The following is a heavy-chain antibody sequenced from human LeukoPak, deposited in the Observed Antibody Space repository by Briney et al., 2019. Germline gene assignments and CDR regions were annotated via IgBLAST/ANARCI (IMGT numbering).Heavy chain of an antibody. V-gene: IGHV4-38-2*02. CDR1: GYSISSGYY. J-gene: IGHJ4*02. D-gene: IGHD4-17*01. CDR3: VRDPTTLTPFDY. CDR2: IYHSGST. Sequence: NPSETLSLTCTVSGYSISSGYYWGWVRQVPGKGLEGIGSIYHSGSTFYNPSLKSRVTISVDTSTNQFSLHLNSVTAADTAVYFRVRDPTTLTPFDYWGQGALVTVSS.